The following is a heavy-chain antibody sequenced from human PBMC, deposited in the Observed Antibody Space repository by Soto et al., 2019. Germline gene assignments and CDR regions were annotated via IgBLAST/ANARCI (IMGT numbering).Heavy chain of an antibody. CDR3: ARWRGYCSNGVCTAFDP. J-gene: IGHJ5*02. CDR1: GGSVSSSY. D-gene: IGHD2-8*01. CDR2: IYSSGST. V-gene: IGHV4-59*08. Sequence: SETLSLTCTVSGGSVSSSYWSWIRQPPGKGLEWIGYIYSSGSTTYNPSLKSRVTISVDTSKNQFSLKLSSVTAADTAVYYCARWRGYCSNGVCTAFDPWGQGTLVTVSS.